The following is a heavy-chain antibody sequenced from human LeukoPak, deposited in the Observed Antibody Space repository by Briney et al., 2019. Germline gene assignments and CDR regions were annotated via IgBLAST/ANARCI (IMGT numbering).Heavy chain of an antibody. CDR2: ISAYNGNT. Sequence: ASVKVSCKASGYTFTSYGISWVRQAPGQGLEWMGWISAYNGNTNYAQKLQGRVTMTTDTSTSTAYMELRSLRSDDTAVYYCARDPLPGNSNYVAYWGQGTLVTVSS. J-gene: IGHJ4*02. V-gene: IGHV1-18*01. CDR3: ARDPLPGNSNYVAY. CDR1: GYTFTSYG. D-gene: IGHD4-11*01.